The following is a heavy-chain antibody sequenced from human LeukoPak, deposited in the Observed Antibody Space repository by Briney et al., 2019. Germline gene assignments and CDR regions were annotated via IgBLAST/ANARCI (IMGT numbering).Heavy chain of an antibody. V-gene: IGHV1-69*01. J-gene: IGHJ5*02. Sequence: SVKVSCKASGGTFSSYAISWVRQAPGQGLEWMGGIIPIFGTANYAQKFQGRVTITADESTSTAYMELSSLRSEDTAVYYCAGGEYCSGGSCLVNWFDPWGQGTLVTVSS. D-gene: IGHD2-15*01. CDR3: AGGEYCSGGSCLVNWFDP. CDR1: GGTFSSYA. CDR2: IIPIFGTA.